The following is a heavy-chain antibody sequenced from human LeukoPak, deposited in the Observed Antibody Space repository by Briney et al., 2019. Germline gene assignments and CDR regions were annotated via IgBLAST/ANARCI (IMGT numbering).Heavy chain of an antibody. V-gene: IGHV4-59*08. CDR2: IYYSGST. Sequence: SETLSLTCTVSGGSISSYYWSWIRQPPGKGLEWIGYIYYSGSTNYNPSLKSRVTISVDTSKNQFSLKLSSVTAADTAVYYCARLRVDTAMGYFDYWGQGTLVTVSS. CDR3: ARLRVDTAMGYFDY. D-gene: IGHD5-18*01. CDR1: GGSISSYY. J-gene: IGHJ4*02.